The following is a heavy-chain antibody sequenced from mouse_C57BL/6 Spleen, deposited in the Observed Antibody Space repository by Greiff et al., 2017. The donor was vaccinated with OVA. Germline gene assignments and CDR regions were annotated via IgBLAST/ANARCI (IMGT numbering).Heavy chain of an antibody. CDR1: GYTFTSYG. CDR2: IYPRSGNT. J-gene: IGHJ3*01. CDR3: ASGAGYDGREGAWFAD. Sequence: QVQLQQSGAELARPGASVKLSCKASGYTFTSYGISWVKQRTGQGLEWIGEIYPRSGNTYYNEKFKGKATLTADKSSSTAYMELRSLTSEDSAVYFCASGAGYDGREGAWFADWGKGTLVTVSA. D-gene: IGHD2-2*01. V-gene: IGHV1-81*01.